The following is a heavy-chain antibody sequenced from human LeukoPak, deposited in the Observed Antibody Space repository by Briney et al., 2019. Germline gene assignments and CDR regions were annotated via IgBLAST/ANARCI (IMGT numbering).Heavy chain of an antibody. D-gene: IGHD2-2*01. CDR1: GFTFSSYA. CDR3: AKALGVPGYYYYYMDV. Sequence: PGGSLRLSCAAPGFTFSSYAMSWVRHAPGKGLEWVSAISGSGGRTYYADSVKGRFSISRDNSKNPLYLQMTSMRAADKAVYYCAKALGVPGYYYYYMDVWGKGPTVTVSS. J-gene: IGHJ6*03. CDR2: ISGSGGRT. V-gene: IGHV3-23*01.